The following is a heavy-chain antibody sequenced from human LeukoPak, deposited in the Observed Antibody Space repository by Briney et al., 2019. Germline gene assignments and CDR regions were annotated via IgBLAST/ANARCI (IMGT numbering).Heavy chain of an antibody. CDR3: AGDRATSYFDY. CDR1: GFTFRSHG. CDR2: IWYDGSNK. V-gene: IGHV3-33*01. J-gene: IGHJ4*02. Sequence: QAGTSLRLSCAASGFTFRSHGMHWVRQAPGKGLEWVAFIWYDGSNKYYTASVKGRFTISRDNSKNTLYLQMNSLRAEDTAVYYCAGDRATSYFDYWGQGALVTISS. D-gene: IGHD1-26*01.